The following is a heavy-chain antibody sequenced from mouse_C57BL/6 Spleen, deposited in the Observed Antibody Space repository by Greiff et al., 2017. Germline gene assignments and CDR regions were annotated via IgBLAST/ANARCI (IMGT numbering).Heavy chain of an antibody. Sequence: QVQLQQPGAELVKPGASVKLSCKASGYTFTSYWMQWVKQRPGQGLEWIGEIDPSDSYTNYTQKFKGKATLTVDTSSSTAYMQLGSLTSEDSAVYYCAQWGNYWGQGTTLTVSS. CDR2: IDPSDSYT. J-gene: IGHJ2*01. CDR3: AQWGNY. V-gene: IGHV1-50*01. CDR1: GYTFTSYW.